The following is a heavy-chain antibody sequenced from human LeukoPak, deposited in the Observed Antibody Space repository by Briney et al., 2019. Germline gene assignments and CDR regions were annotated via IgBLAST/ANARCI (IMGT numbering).Heavy chain of an antibody. V-gene: IGHV4-39*01. Sequence: SETLSLTCTVSGGSISSSSYYWGWIRQPPGTGLEWIGSIYYSGSTYYNPSLKSRVTISVDTSKNQFSLKLSSVTAADTAVYYCARPSRRPLQIAAAGTGYFQHWGQGTLVTVSS. CDR3: ARPSRRPLQIAAAGTGYFQH. CDR2: IYYSGST. J-gene: IGHJ1*01. CDR1: GGSISSSSYY. D-gene: IGHD6-13*01.